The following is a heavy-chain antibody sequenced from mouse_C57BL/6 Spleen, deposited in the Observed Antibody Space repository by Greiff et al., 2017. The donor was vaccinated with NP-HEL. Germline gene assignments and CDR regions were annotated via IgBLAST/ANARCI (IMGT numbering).Heavy chain of an antibody. CDR3: ARGDYYGSSYFDY. CDR2: INPSNGGT. D-gene: IGHD1-1*01. V-gene: IGHV1-53*01. CDR1: GYTFTSYW. Sequence: QVQLQQPGTELVKPGASVTLSCKASGYTFTSYWMHWVKQRPGQGLEWIGNINPSNGGTNYNEKLKSKATLTVDKSSSTAYMQLSSLTSEDSAVYYCARGDYYGSSYFDYWGQGTTLTVSS. J-gene: IGHJ2*01.